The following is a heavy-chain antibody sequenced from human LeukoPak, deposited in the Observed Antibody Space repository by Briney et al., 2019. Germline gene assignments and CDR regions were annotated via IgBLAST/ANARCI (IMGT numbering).Heavy chain of an antibody. CDR1: GFTFSSLG. V-gene: IGHV3-30*02. CDR2: IRYDGSNK. D-gene: IGHD3-16*01. CDR3: AKAYYDYVWGSYLIDY. Sequence: GGSLRLSCPASGFTFSSLGMHWVRQAPGKGLEWVAFIRYDGSNKYYADSVKGRFTISRDNSKNTLYLQMNSLRVEDTAVYYCAKAYYDYVWGSYLIDYWGQGTLVTVSS. J-gene: IGHJ4*02.